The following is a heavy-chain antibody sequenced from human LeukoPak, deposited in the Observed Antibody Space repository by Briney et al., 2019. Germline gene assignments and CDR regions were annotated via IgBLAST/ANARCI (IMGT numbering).Heavy chain of an antibody. CDR2: ISGSGGST. J-gene: IGHJ4*02. Sequence: GGSLRLSCAASGFTFSSDAISWVLQAPVKGLEFFSAISGSGGSTYYADSVKGRFTISRDNSKNTLYLQMNSLRAEDTAVYYCAKDGTFSGYYGDYWGQGTLVTVSS. D-gene: IGHD3-22*01. CDR1: GFTFSSDA. CDR3: AKDGTFSGYYGDY. V-gene: IGHV3-23*01.